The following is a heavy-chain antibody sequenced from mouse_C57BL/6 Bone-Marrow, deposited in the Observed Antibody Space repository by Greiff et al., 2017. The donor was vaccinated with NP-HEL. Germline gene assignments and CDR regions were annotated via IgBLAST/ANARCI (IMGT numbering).Heavy chain of an antibody. V-gene: IGHV2-5*01. CDR2: IWRGGST. CDR1: GFSLTSYG. D-gene: IGHD1-1*01. Sequence: QVQLKESGPGLVQPSQSLSITCTVSGFSLTSYGVHWVRQSPGKGLEWLGVIWRGGSTDYNAAFMSRLSITKDNSKSQVFFKMNSLQADDTAIYYCAKHYYGSSYYWYFDVWGTGTTVTVSS. J-gene: IGHJ1*03. CDR3: AKHYYGSSYYWYFDV.